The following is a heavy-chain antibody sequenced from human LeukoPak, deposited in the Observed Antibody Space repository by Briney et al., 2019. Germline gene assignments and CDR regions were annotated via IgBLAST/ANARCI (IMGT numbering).Heavy chain of an antibody. CDR1: GYTFTTYY. CDR2: INPSGGST. D-gene: IGHD3-22*01. CDR3: ARERRDYFDSRGYYYPLGY. Sequence: ASVKVSCKASGYTFTTYYMHWVRQAPGQGLEWIGIINPSGGSTSYTQKFQGRVTLTRDTSTSTVYMELSSLRSEDTAVYYCARERRDYFDSRGYYYPLGYWGQGTLVTVSS. V-gene: IGHV1-46*01. J-gene: IGHJ4*02.